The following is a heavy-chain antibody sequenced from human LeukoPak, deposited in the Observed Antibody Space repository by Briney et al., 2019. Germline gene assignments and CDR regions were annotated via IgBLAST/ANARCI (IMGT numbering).Heavy chain of an antibody. Sequence: PSETLSLTCTVSGGSISSYYWSWIRHPPGKGLEWIGYIYYSGSTNYNPSLKSRVTISVDTSKNQFSLKLSSVTAADTAVYYCARRGAAGLFDYWGQGTLVTVSS. J-gene: IGHJ4*02. CDR3: ARRGAAGLFDY. V-gene: IGHV4-59*01. CDR2: IYYSGST. CDR1: GGSISSYY. D-gene: IGHD6-13*01.